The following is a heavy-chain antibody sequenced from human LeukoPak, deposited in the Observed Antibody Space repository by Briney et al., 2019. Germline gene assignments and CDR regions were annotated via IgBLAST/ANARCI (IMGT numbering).Heavy chain of an antibody. V-gene: IGHV3-9*01. CDR2: ISWNSGSI. CDR1: GFTFDDYA. J-gene: IGHJ4*02. D-gene: IGHD3-10*01. Sequence: GGSLRLSCAAPGFTFDDYAMHWVRQAPGKGLEWVSGISWNSGSIGYADSVKGRFTISRDNAKNSLYLQMNSLRAEDTALYYCAKDKRGGALYYFDYWGQGTLVTVSS. CDR3: AKDKRGGALYYFDY.